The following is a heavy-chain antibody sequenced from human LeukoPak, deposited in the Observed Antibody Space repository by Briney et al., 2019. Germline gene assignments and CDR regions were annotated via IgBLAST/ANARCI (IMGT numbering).Heavy chain of an antibody. CDR1: GFTFSSYS. Sequence: PGGSLRLSCAASGFTFSSYSMNWVRQAPGKGLEWVSANSGSGGSTYYADSVKGRFTISRDNSKNTLYLQMNSLRAEDTAVYYCAKDYYDSSGGDAFDIWGQGTMVTVSS. CDR2: NSGSGGST. CDR3: AKDYYDSSGGDAFDI. J-gene: IGHJ3*02. D-gene: IGHD3-22*01. V-gene: IGHV3-23*01.